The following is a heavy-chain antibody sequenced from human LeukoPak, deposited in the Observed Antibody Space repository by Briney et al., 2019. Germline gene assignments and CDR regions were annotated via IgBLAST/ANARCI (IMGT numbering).Heavy chain of an antibody. CDR3: ARGDWKYGDFDR. D-gene: IGHD1-7*01. J-gene: IGHJ4*02. CDR1: GGSISNYY. Sequence: SETLSLTCTVSGGSISNYYWSWIRQPPGKELEWIGYIYYIGSTNYNPSLKRRVTISVDTSKNQFSLKLSSVTAADTAVYYCARGDWKYGDFDRWGQGTLVTVSS. CDR2: IYYIGST. V-gene: IGHV4-59*12.